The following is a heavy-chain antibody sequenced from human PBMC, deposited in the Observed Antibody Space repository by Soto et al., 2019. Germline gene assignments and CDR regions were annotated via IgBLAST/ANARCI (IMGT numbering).Heavy chain of an antibody. Sequence: GGSLRLSCAASGFTFSSYAMSWVRQAPGKGLEWVSAISGSGGSTYYADSVKGRFTISRDNSKNTLYLQMNSLRAEDTAVYYCAKVGKKIILNWLDPWGQGTLVTVSS. D-gene: IGHD3-9*01. CDR2: ISGSGGST. J-gene: IGHJ5*02. CDR1: GFTFSSYA. CDR3: AKVGKKIILNWLDP. V-gene: IGHV3-23*01.